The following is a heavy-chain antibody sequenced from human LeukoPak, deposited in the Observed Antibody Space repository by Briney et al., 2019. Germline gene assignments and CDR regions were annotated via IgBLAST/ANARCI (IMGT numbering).Heavy chain of an antibody. CDR2: IYYSGST. V-gene: IGHV4-59*12. CDR3: ARDHRFAGDYWYFDL. D-gene: IGHD1-1*01. CDR1: GGSISSYY. J-gene: IGHJ2*01. Sequence: SETLSLTCTVSGGSISSYYWSWIRQPPGKGLEWIGYIYYSGSTNYNPSLKSRVTISVDTSKNQFSLKLGSVTAADTAVYYCARDHRFAGDYWYFDLWGRGTLVTVSS.